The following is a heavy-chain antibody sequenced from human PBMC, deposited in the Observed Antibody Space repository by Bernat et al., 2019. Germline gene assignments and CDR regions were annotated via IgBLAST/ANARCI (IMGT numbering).Heavy chain of an antibody. CDR2: INAGNGNT. D-gene: IGHD6-13*01. CDR3: ARDLQQLVPYYYYGMDV. Sequence: QVQLVQSGAEVKKPGASVKVSCKASGYTFTSYAMHWVRQAPGQRLEWMGWINAGNGNTKYSQKFQGRVTITRDTSANTAYMELSSLRSEDTAVYYCARDLQQLVPYYYYGMDVWGQGTTVTVSS. J-gene: IGHJ6*02. V-gene: IGHV1-3*01. CDR1: GYTFTSYA.